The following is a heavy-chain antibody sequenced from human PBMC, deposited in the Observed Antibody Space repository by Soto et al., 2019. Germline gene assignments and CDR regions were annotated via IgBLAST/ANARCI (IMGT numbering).Heavy chain of an antibody. J-gene: IGHJ3*02. CDR3: ARGEVCWEWGGRCYGDAFDI. V-gene: IGHV1-3*01. CDR2: INAGNGNT. CDR1: GYTFTSYA. Sequence: ASVKVSCKASGYTFTSYAMHWVRQAPGQRLEWMGWINAGNGNTKYSQKFQGRVTITRDTSASTAYMELSSLRSEDTAVYYCARGEVCWEWGGRCYGDAFDIWGQGTMVTVSS. D-gene: IGHD2-15*01.